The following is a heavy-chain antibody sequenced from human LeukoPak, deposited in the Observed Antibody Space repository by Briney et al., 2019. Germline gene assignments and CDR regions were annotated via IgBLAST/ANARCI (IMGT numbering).Heavy chain of an antibody. CDR2: IGWDSESK. D-gene: IGHD6-19*01. CDR1: GFTFDEYT. Sequence: GGSLRLSCAASGFTFDEYTMHWVRQVPGKGLEWVSVIGWDSESKYYLESVKGRFTISRDNSKNSLYLQMNSLRTEDTAFYYCAKDRSRSYSSFDAWGQGTLVAVSS. CDR3: AKDRSRSYSSFDA. V-gene: IGHV3-43*01. J-gene: IGHJ4*02.